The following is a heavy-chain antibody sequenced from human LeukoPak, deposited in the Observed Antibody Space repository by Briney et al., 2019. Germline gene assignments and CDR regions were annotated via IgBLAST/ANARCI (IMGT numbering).Heavy chain of an antibody. CDR3: AKEISSSSSWYGDDAFDI. Sequence: PGRSLRLSCAVSKFSFSVYTMHWVRQAPGKGLEWEALISSYGSNKYYAESVKGRFTISRDDSKNTVYLQMNSLRAEDTAVYYCAKEISSSSSWYGDDAFDIWGQGTMVIVSS. V-gene: IGHV3-30-3*01. CDR2: ISSYGSNK. D-gene: IGHD6-13*01. CDR1: KFSFSVYT. J-gene: IGHJ3*02.